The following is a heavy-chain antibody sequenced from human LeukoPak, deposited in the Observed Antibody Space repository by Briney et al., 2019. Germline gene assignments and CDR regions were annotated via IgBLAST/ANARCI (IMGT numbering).Heavy chain of an antibody. D-gene: IGHD5-12*01. Sequence: GGSLRLSCAGTGFTFSSYAMSWVRQAPGKGLEWVSSISSSSSYIYYADSVKGRFTISRDNAKNSQYLQMNSLRAEDTAVYYCARDPWTNSDYDGFDYWGQGTLVTVSS. J-gene: IGHJ4*02. V-gene: IGHV3-21*01. CDR3: ARDPWTNSDYDGFDY. CDR1: GFTFSSYA. CDR2: ISSSSSYI.